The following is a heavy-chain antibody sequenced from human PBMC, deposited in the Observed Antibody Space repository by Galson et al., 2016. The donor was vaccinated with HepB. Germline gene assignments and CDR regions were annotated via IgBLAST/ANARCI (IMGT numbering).Heavy chain of an antibody. J-gene: IGHJ3*02. CDR2: IYHSGNT. CDR1: GGSFSGYY. Sequence: LTCAVYGGSFSGYYWSWIRQPPGKGLEWIGEIYHSGNTNYNPSLKSRVTISIDTSKNQFSLKLTSVTAADTAVFYCARPALYSSNSDAFDIWGQGTMVTVSS. CDR3: ARPALYSSNSDAFDI. V-gene: IGHV4-34*01. D-gene: IGHD6-13*01.